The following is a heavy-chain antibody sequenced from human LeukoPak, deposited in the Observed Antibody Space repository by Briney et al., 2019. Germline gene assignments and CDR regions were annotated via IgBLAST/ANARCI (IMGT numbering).Heavy chain of an antibody. CDR1: GFTFSSYG. V-gene: IGHV3-30*18. CDR2: ISYDGSNK. CDR3: AKDMGPAAAAGFDAFDI. J-gene: IGHJ3*02. Sequence: GGSLRLSCAASGFTFSSYGMHWVRQAPGKGLEWVAVISYDGSNKYYADSVKGRFTISRDNSKNTLYLQMNNLRAEDTAVYYCAKDMGPAAAAGFDAFDIWGQGTMATVSS. D-gene: IGHD6-13*01.